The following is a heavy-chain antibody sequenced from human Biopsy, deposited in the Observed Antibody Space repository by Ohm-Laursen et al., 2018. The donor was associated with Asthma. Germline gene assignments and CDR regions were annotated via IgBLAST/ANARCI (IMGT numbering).Heavy chain of an antibody. CDR3: AKSADYYDSTDYLDF. CDR1: GFSFDDCA. J-gene: IGHJ4*01. D-gene: IGHD3-22*01. Sequence: SSLRLSCTASGFSFDDCAMHWVRQAPGKGLEWVSSISWNSGNIDYADSVKGRFTISRDNAKSSLYLQMQSLRPEDTAFYYCAKSADYYDSTDYLDFWGRGTLVTVSS. CDR2: ISWNSGNI. V-gene: IGHV3-9*01.